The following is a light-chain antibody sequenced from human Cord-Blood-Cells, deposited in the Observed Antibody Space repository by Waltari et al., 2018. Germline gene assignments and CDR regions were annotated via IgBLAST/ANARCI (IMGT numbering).Light chain of an antibody. CDR2: EVS. Sequence: QSALTQPASVSGSPGQSITISCTGTSSDVGGYNYVSWYQQHPGKAPKLWIYEVSNRPSGVSNRFSGSKSSNTASLTISGLQAEDEADYYCSSYTSSSTLVFGGGTKLTVL. J-gene: IGLJ2*01. CDR1: SSDVGGYNY. V-gene: IGLV2-14*01. CDR3: SSYTSSSTLV.